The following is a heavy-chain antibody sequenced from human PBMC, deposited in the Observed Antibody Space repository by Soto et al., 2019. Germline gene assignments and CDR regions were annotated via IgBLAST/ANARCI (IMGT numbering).Heavy chain of an antibody. V-gene: IGHV4-31*03. CDR1: GGSISSGGYY. J-gene: IGHJ5*02. CDR3: ARALTQGTARLTFFDP. Sequence: SETLSLTCTVSGGSISSGGYYWSWIRQHPGKGLEWIGYIYYSGSTYYNPSLKSRVTISVDTSKNQFSLKLSSVTAADTAVYYCARALTQGTARLTFFDPCGQGTLAPVSS. CDR2: IYYSGST. D-gene: IGHD6-6*01.